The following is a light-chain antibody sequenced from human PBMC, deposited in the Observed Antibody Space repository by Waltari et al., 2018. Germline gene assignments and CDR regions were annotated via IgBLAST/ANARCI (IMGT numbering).Light chain of an antibody. CDR2: YDR. CDR3: HVWHPHVDPGV. CDR1: NIGTYS. J-gene: IGLJ1*01. V-gene: IGLV3-21*04. Sequence: APGETATITCGGDNIGTYSVHWYQQKAGQAPVLVIFYDRDRPSGIPDRFSGSNSGNTATLTISRVEAGDEARYYCHVWHPHVDPGVFGTGTEVTVL.